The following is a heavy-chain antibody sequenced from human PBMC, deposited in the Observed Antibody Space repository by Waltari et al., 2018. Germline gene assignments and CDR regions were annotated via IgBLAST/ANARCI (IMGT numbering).Heavy chain of an antibody. Sequence: QVQLQQWGAGLLKPSETLSLTCAVYGGSFSGYYWSWIRQPPGEGLEWIGEINHSGSTNYNPSLKSRVTISVDTSKNQFSLKLSSVTAADTAVYYCARRNGSGSLVGVNWFDPWGQGTLVTVSS. V-gene: IGHV4-34*01. J-gene: IGHJ5*02. CDR1: GGSFSGYY. D-gene: IGHD3-10*01. CDR2: INHSGST. CDR3: ARRNGSGSLVGVNWFDP.